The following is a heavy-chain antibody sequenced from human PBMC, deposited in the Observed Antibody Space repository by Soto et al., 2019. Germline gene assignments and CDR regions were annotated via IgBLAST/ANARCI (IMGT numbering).Heavy chain of an antibody. D-gene: IGHD3-10*01. CDR2: ISRSGSYI. V-gene: IGHV3-21*01. CDR3: ERDRGYPVSFDL. CDR1: GFTFSSYS. Sequence: GGSLRLSCVASGFTFSSYSMNWVRQAPGKGLEWVSSISRSGSYIVYADSVKGRFTISRDNAKNTLYLQMNSLRVEDTAVYYCERDRGYPVSFDLWGQGKMVTVSS. J-gene: IGHJ3*01.